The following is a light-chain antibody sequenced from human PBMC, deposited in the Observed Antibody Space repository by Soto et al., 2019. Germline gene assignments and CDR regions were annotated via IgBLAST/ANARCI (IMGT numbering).Light chain of an antibody. Sequence: QSALTQPPSASGSPGQSVTVSCTGTSSDVGGYNFVSWYQQHPGKAPKLMIYEVSQRPSGVPDRFSGSKSGNTASLTVSGLQADDEGDYYCSSYAGGNNLVFGGGTKVTVL. CDR1: SSDVGGYNF. V-gene: IGLV2-8*01. CDR2: EVS. CDR3: SSYAGGNNLV. J-gene: IGLJ2*01.